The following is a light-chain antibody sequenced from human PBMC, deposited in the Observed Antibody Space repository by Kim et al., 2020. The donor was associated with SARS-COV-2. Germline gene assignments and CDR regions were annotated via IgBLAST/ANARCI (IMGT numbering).Light chain of an antibody. CDR2: DAS. V-gene: IGKV3-11*01. CDR1: QSVSRY. Sequence: SPGERATLSCRASQSVSRYFARYQQKPGPAPRLLIYDASNGATGVPARISGSGSGTDFTLTISSLEREDFAVHYCQQRRKGPRTFGQGTRREI. CDR3: QQRRKGPRT. J-gene: IGKJ5*01.